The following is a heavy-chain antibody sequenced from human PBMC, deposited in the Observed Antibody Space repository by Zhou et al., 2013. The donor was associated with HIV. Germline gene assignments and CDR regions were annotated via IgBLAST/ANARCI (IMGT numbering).Heavy chain of an antibody. CDR3: TRGPREIVPADPLDLMDV. CDR1: GGTFSRNG. Sequence: QVQLVQSGAEVKKPGSSVKVSCKASGGTFSRNGISWVRQAPGQGLEWMGGIIPIFGTGNYAQKFQGRVTITSDESTSTAYMEMKSLRSDDTAIYFCTRGPREIVPADPLDLMDVWGQGTTVIVSS. J-gene: IGHJ6*02. V-gene: IGHV1-69*05. CDR2: IIPIFGTG. D-gene: IGHD2-2*01.